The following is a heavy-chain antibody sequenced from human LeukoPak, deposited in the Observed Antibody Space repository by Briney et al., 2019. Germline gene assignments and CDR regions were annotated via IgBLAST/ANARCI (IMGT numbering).Heavy chain of an antibody. V-gene: IGHV1-2*02. CDR2: INPNSGGT. J-gene: IGHJ4*02. D-gene: IGHD1-26*01. CDR1: GYTFSGYY. CDR3: AKGDTTWELPHDD. Sequence: ASVKVSCKASGYTFSGYYMHWVRQAPGQGLEWMGWINPNSGGTYYQGRFTISRDKSKNTLYLQMNNLRAEDTAVYYCAKGDTTWELPHDDWGQGTLVTVSS.